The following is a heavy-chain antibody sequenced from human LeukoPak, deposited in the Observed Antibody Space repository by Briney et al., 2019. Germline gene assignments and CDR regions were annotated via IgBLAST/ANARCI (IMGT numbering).Heavy chain of an antibody. CDR1: GGSINSSNW. V-gene: IGHV4-4*02. D-gene: IGHD4-17*01. Sequence: SETLFLTCAVSGGSINSSNWWSWVRQPPGRGLKWIGEIYHSVSTNYNPSLKSRVTISVDKSKNQFSPKLSSVTAADTAVHYYARQNSPNYGDYLIYYYYGMDVWGQGTTVTVSS. CDR3: ARQNSPNYGDYLIYYYYGMDV. CDR2: IYHSVST. J-gene: IGHJ6*02.